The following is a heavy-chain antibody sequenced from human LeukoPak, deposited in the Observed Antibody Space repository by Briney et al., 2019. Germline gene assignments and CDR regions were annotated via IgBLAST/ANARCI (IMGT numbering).Heavy chain of an antibody. CDR1: GFTVSSNY. Sequence: GGSLRLSCAASGFTVSSNYMSWVRQAPGKGLEWVSVIYSGGSTYYADSAKGRFTISRDNSKNTLYLQMNSLRAEDTAVYYCARLRVDAFDIWGQGTMVTVSS. D-gene: IGHD4-17*01. V-gene: IGHV3-53*01. CDR3: ARLRVDAFDI. J-gene: IGHJ3*02. CDR2: IYSGGST.